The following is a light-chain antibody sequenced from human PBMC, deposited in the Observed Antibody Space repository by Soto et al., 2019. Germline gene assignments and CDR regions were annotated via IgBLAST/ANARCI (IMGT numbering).Light chain of an antibody. CDR3: QQRSNWPPS. V-gene: IGKV3-11*01. J-gene: IGKJ4*01. CDR2: DAS. Sequence: ESVLTESAATLSFSPGERSTLSCRPRQSVTSSSACYQQKPGQAPRLLIYDASNRATGIPARFSGTASGTAFTPTISSLEPEDFPVYYCQQRSNWPPSFGGGTKVDIK. CDR1: QSVTSS.